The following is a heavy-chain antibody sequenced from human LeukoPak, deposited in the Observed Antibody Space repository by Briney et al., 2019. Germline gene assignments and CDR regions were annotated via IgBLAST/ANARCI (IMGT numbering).Heavy chain of an antibody. CDR2: ISGSGVST. V-gene: IGHV3-23*01. CDR3: AGVFDF. D-gene: IGHD2-8*01. CDR1: GFTFSSFG. Sequence: GGSLRLSCAASGFTFSSFGMSWVRQAPGKGLEWVSAISGSGVSTYYADSVKGRFTVSRDNAKNTVSLQMNSLSAEDTAIYYCAGVFDFWGQGFLVTVSS. J-gene: IGHJ4*02.